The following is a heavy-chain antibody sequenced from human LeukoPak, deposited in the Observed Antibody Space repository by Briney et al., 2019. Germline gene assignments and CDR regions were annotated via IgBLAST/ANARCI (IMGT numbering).Heavy chain of an antibody. V-gene: IGHV4-59*08. CDR3: ARLNGGN. J-gene: IGHJ4*02. CDR1: GGSISYYY. Sequence: SETLSLTCSVSGGSISYYYWSRIRQPPGKGLEWIGYIDYSGNTAYNPSLNGRVAVSVDTSKSQFSLKLRSVTAADTAVYYCARLNGGNWGPGILVTVSS. D-gene: IGHD4-23*01. CDR2: IDYSGNT.